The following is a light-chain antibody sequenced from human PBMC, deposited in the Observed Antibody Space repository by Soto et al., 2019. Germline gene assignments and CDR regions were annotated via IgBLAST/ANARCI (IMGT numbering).Light chain of an antibody. J-gene: IGLJ1*01. V-gene: IGLV2-14*01. Sequence: QSALTQPASVSGSPGQSITISCTGTTSDGGGYNYVSWYQQHPGKAPKLIIYDVNTRPSGVSNRFSASKSGSAASLIISGLQAEDEADYYCTSYRSSSTLYVFGTGTKLTVL. CDR1: TSDGGGYNY. CDR3: TSYRSSSTLYV. CDR2: DVN.